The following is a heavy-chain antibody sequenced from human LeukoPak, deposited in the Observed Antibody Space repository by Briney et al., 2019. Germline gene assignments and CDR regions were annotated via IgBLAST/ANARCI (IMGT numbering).Heavy chain of an antibody. V-gene: IGHV3-74*01. D-gene: IGHD1-26*01. CDR3: VRDLGGRSGH. CDR1: GFTFSSNW. J-gene: IGHJ4*02. Sequence: GGSLRLSCAASGFTFSSNWMHWVRHAPGKGLVWVSRINEDGSTTNYADSVKGRPTIFRDNAKNTLYLQMNSLRAEDTAVYYCVRDLGGRSGHWGQGTLVTVSS. CDR2: INEDGSTT.